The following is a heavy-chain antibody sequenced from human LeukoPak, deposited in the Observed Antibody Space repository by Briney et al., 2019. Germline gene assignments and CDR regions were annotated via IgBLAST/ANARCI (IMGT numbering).Heavy chain of an antibody. V-gene: IGHV1-8*02. CDR1: GYTFTSYD. CDR2: MNPNSGNT. Sequence: ASVKVSCKASGYTFTSYDINWVRQATGQGLEWMGWMNPNSGNTGYAQKFQGRVTFTRTTSISTVYMELTSLTSEDTAVYYCARGDPGYCSGGTCYGYHALEVWGQGTMVTVS. J-gene: IGHJ3*01. D-gene: IGHD2-15*01. CDR3: ARGDPGYCSGGTCYGYHALEV.